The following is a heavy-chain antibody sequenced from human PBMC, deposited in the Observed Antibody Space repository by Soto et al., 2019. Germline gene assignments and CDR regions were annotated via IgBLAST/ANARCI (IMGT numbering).Heavy chain of an antibody. D-gene: IGHD1-7*01. CDR1: GGYSVYLF. CDR2: ISSSGTV. CDR3: AIDRKLELPGNYYYYGMDV. J-gene: IGHJ6*02. V-gene: IGHV4-59*11. Sequence: PSVPLSDRCSVAGGYSVYLFWTRIIQTPGRGLEWIGYISSSGTVKYNSSLKSRVTISLDRSRNQFSLKLSSVTVADTAVYFCAIDRKLELPGNYYYYGMDVWGQGTTVTVSS.